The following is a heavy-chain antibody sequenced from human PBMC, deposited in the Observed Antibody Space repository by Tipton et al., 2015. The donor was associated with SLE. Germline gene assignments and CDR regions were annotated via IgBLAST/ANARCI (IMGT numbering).Heavy chain of an antibody. CDR2: IYYNGST. CDR3: ARTPYYDFWSGYPYFDY. J-gene: IGHJ4*02. Sequence: TLSLTCTVSGDSISIGGYYWSWIRQHPGKGLEWIGYIYYNGSTYYNPSLKSRVAISVDTSKNHFSLNLSSVTAADTAVYYCARTPYYDFWSGYPYFDYWGQGTLVTVSS. CDR1: GDSISIGGYY. D-gene: IGHD3-3*01. V-gene: IGHV4-31*03.